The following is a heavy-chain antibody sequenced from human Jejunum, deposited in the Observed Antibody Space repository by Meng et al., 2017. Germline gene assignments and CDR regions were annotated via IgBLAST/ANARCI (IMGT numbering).Heavy chain of an antibody. J-gene: IGHJ4*02. D-gene: IGHD3-10*01. CDR1: GFTFDDYA. V-gene: IGHV3-9*01. CDR3: AKGGDKTFYSSGSNGCDS. CDR2: ITWNSGRI. Sequence: SLKISCAASGFTFDDYAMHWVRQAPGKGLEWVSGITWNSGRIDYADSVKGRFTISRDNVKNSLYLQMNSLRPEDTGVYYCAKGGDKTFYSSGSNGCDSWGQGSLVTVSS.